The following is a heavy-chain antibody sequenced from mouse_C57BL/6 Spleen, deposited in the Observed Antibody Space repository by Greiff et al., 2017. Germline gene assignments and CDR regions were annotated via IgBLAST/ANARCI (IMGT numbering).Heavy chain of an antibody. CDR2: IDPETGGT. V-gene: IGHV1-15*01. J-gene: IGHJ3*01. Sequence: VQVVESGAELVRPGASVTLSCKASGYTFTDYEMHWVKQTPVHGLEWIGAIDPETGGTAYNQKFKGKAILTADKSSSTAYLELRSLTSEDSAVYYCTRYYGSSYWFAYWGQGTLVTVSA. CDR1: GYTFTDYE. D-gene: IGHD1-1*01. CDR3: TRYYGSSYWFAY.